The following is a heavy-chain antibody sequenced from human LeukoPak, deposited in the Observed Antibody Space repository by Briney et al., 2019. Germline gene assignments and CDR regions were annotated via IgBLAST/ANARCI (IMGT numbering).Heavy chain of an antibody. CDR3: ARALELYYYYYGMDV. D-gene: IGHD1-26*01. CDR1: GFTFSSYW. Sequence: HPGGSLRLSCAASGFTFSSYWMSWVRQAPGKGLEWVANIKQDGSEKYYVDSVKGRFTISRDNAKNSLYLQMNSLRAEDTAVYYCARALELYYYYYGMDVWGQGTTVTVSS. V-gene: IGHV3-7*01. J-gene: IGHJ6*02. CDR2: IKQDGSEK.